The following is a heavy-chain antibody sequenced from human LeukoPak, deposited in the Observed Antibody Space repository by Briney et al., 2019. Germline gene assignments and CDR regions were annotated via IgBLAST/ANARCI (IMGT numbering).Heavy chain of an antibody. CDR1: GYTFTGYY. CDR3: ARVPQQRRYYYYGMDV. D-gene: IGHD6-13*01. CDR2: INPNSGGT. V-gene: IGHV1-2*02. J-gene: IGHJ6*02. Sequence: GASVKVSCKASGYTFTGYYMHWVRQAPGQGLEWMGWINPNSGGTNYAQKFQGRVTMTRDTSISTAYMELSRLRSDDTAVYYCARVPQQRRYYYYGMDVWGQGTTVTVSS.